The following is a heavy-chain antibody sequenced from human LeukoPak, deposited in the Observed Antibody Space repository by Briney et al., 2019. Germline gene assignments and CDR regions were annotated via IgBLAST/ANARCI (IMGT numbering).Heavy chain of an antibody. D-gene: IGHD5-12*01. CDR1: GFTFSSYS. CDR2: ISSSSSYI. Sequence: GGSLRLSCAASGFTFSSYSMNWVRQAPGKGLEWVSSISSSSSYIYYADSVKGRFTISRDNAKNTLYLQMNSLRAEDTAAFYCGRGRPRGYSGYVIDYWGQGTPITVSS. J-gene: IGHJ4*02. CDR3: GRGRPRGYSGYVIDY. V-gene: IGHV3-21*01.